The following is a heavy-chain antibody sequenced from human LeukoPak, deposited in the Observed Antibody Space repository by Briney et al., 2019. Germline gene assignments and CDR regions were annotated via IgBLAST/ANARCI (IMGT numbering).Heavy chain of an antibody. CDR3: AREGRDCSGGSCYSGNWFDP. CDR1: GYTFTSYG. D-gene: IGHD2-15*01. CDR2: ISAYNGNT. V-gene: IGHV1-18*01. Sequence: GASVKVSCKASGYTFTSYGISWVRQAPGQGLEWMGWISAYNGNTNYAQKLQGRVTMTTDTSTSTAYMELRSLRSDDTAVYYCAREGRDCSGGSCYSGNWFDPWGQGTLVTVFS. J-gene: IGHJ5*02.